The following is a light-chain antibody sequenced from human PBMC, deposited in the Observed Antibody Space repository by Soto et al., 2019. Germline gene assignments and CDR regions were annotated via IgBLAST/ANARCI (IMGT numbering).Light chain of an antibody. Sequence: QSALTQPRSVSGSPGQSITISCTGTISDVGGYNYVSWYQQHPGKAPKLMIYEVTNRPSGVSNRFSGSKSGNTASLTISGLQAEDEADYYCCSPAGSYTLVFGGGTKLTVL. V-gene: IGLV2-11*01. J-gene: IGLJ3*02. CDR1: ISDVGGYNY. CDR3: CSPAGSYTLV. CDR2: EVT.